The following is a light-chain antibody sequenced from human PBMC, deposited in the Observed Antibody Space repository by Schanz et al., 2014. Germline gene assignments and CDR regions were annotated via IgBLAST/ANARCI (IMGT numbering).Light chain of an antibody. CDR1: QDIGNN. Sequence: ETVMTQSPATLSVSPGERATLSCRASQDIGNNLAWYQHKPGQAPRLLLSDASTRATGIPARFSGSGSGTDFTLTISRLEPEDFAVYYCQQYNNWWTFGQGTKVEIK. J-gene: IGKJ1*01. V-gene: IGKV3-15*01. CDR2: DAS. CDR3: QQYNNWWT.